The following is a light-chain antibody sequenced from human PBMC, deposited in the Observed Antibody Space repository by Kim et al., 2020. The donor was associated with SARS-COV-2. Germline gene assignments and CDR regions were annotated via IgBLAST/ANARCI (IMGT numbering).Light chain of an antibody. CDR1: QDIKKY. J-gene: IGKJ4*01. V-gene: IGKV1-33*01. CDR3: QQYLNFLT. Sequence: SASVGDRVTITCQASQDIKKYLNWYQQKPGKAPKLLIYDAFNLETGVPSRFSGSGSGTDFIFTITSLQPEDIATYYCQQYLNFLTFGGGTKVDIK. CDR2: DAF.